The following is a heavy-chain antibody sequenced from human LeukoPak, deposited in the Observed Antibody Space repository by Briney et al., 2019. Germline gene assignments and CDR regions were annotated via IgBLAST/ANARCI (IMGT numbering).Heavy chain of an antibody. D-gene: IGHD3-10*01. CDR2: MHHSGSP. Sequence: PSETLSLTCAVSGGSISSGGYSWSWLRQPPGKALEWIGYMHHSGSPYYNPSLKSRVTISEDRSKNQFSLKLSSVTAADTAVYYCARVDYFGSGSRSGYYYYGMDVWGQGTTVTVSS. CDR3: ARVDYFGSGSRSGYYYYGMDV. J-gene: IGHJ6*01. CDR1: GGSISSGGYS. V-gene: IGHV4-30-2*01.